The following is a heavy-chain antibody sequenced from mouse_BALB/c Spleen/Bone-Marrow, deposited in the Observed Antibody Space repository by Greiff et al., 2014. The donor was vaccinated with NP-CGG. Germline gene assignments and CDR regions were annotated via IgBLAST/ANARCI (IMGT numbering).Heavy chain of an antibody. Sequence: VQLKESGGGLVQPGGSLKLSCAASGFDFSRYWMGWVRQVPGKGLEWIGEINPDSSTINYTPSLKDKFIISRDNARNTLYLQMSRVRSEDSALYYCARLSYYGNLFVWGAGTTVTVSS. CDR3: ARLSYYGNLFV. J-gene: IGHJ1*01. D-gene: IGHD1-1*01. CDR2: INPDSSTI. CDR1: GFDFSRYW. V-gene: IGHV4-1*02.